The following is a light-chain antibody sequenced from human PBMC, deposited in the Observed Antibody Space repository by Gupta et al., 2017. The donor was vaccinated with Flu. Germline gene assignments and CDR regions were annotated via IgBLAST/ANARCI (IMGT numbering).Light chain of an antibody. J-gene: IGKJ1*01. Sequence: DRVTITCRASQIISNWLAWYKHEPGKAPKLLISKASRLKSGVPSRFSGSASGTEFTLTISSLQPDDLGTYYCQEYSSCYTWTFGQGTTVEIK. CDR1: QIISNW. CDR2: KAS. V-gene: IGKV1-5*03. CDR3: QEYSSCYTWT.